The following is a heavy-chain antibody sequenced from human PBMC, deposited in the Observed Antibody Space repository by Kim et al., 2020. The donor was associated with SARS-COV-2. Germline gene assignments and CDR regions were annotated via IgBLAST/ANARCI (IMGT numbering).Heavy chain of an antibody. V-gene: IGHV3-9*01. J-gene: IGHJ3*02. CDR3: SRKLATGAFDI. CDR2: RI. D-gene: IGHD3-3*02. Sequence: RIGHAVYVKSRITISRDEAKSYLYLQMNSLRPEDTALYYCSRKLATGAFDIWGQGTLVIVSS.